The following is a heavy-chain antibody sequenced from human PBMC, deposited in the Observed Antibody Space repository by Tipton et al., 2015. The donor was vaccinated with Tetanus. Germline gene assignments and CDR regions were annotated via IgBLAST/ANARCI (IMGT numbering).Heavy chain of an antibody. Sequence: TLSLTCTVSGDSITSSSSYWGWIRQPPGKGLEWIGYIHYSGSTNYNPSLKSRVSISVDTSNDQFSLRLTSVTAADTAIYYCARFSYDSGGFYSYFDYWGRGTLVTVSS. CDR2: IHYSGST. V-gene: IGHV4-61*05. CDR3: ARFSYDSGGFYSYFDY. CDR1: GDSITSSSSY. D-gene: IGHD3-22*01. J-gene: IGHJ4*02.